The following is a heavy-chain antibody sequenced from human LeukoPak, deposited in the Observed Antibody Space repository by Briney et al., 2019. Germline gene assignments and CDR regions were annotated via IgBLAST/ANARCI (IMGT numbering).Heavy chain of an antibody. J-gene: IGHJ4*02. CDR1: GYTFTSYD. V-gene: IGHV1-8*01. D-gene: IGHD6-19*01. Sequence: ASVKVSCKASGYTFTSYDINWVRQATGQGLEWMGWMNPNSGNTGYAQKFQGRVTMTRDTSISTAYMELSRLRSDDTAVYYCASGDGIAVAGYDYWGQGTLVTVSS. CDR2: MNPNSGNT. CDR3: ASGDGIAVAGYDY.